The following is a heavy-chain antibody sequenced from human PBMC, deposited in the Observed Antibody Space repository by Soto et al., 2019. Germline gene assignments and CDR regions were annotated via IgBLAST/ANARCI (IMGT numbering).Heavy chain of an antibody. CDR2: ISYDGSNK. Sequence: QVQLVESGGGVVQPGRSLRLSCAASGFTFSSCGMHWVRQAPGKGLEWVAVISYDGSNKYYADSVKGRFTISRDNSKNTLYLQMNSLRAEDTAVYYCAKDTAAYGDYSFDYWGQGTLVTVSS. V-gene: IGHV3-30*18. CDR1: GFTFSSCG. J-gene: IGHJ4*02. D-gene: IGHD4-17*01. CDR3: AKDTAAYGDYSFDY.